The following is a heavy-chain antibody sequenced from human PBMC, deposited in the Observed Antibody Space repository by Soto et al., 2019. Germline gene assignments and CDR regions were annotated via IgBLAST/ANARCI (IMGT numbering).Heavy chain of an antibody. J-gene: IGHJ4*02. CDR3: ARDQRYYYAGAGFYRWDY. V-gene: IGHV1-18*01. CDR2: ISAYNDNT. Sequence: QVQLVQSGAEVKKPGASVKVSCKASGYTFTSYGITWVRQAPGQGLEWMGWISAYNDNTNYAQKFQGRVTMTTDTSTSTGYMELRSLSSDDTAVYYCARDQRYYYAGAGFYRWDYWGQGTLVTVSS. CDR1: GYTFTSYG. D-gene: IGHD3-22*01.